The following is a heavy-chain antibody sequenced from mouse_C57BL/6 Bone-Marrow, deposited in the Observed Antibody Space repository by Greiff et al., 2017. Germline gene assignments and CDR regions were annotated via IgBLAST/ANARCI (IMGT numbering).Heavy chain of an antibody. CDR2: INPNDGNT. J-gene: IGHJ4*01. CDR3: ASAVVNDAMDY. V-gene: IGHV1-39*01. Sequence: VQLQQSGPELVKPGASVKISCKASGYSFTDYNMNWVKQSNGKSLEWIGGINPNDGNTSYNQKFKGKATLTVDQSSSTAYMQLNSLTSEDSAVYYCASAVVNDAMDYWGQGTSVTVSS. CDR1: GYSFTDYN.